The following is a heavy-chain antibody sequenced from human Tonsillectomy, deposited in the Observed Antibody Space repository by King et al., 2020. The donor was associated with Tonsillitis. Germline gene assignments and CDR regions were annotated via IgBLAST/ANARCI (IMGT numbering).Heavy chain of an antibody. J-gene: IGHJ5*02. V-gene: IGHV1-18*01. CDR3: ARDASIYSAYDGGWFDP. CDR2: ISAYTGNT. Sequence: QLVQSGAEVKKSGASVKVSCKASGNTFTSYGISWVRQAPGQGLEWMGWISAYTGNTNYAPELQGRVTMTTDTSASTAYMELRSLRSDDTAVYYCARDASIYSAYDGGWFDPWGQGTLVTVSS. D-gene: IGHD5-12*01. CDR1: GNTFTSYG.